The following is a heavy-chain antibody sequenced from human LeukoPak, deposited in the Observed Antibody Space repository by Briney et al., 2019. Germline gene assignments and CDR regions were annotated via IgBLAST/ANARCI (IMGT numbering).Heavy chain of an antibody. D-gene: IGHD6-6*01. J-gene: IGHJ4*02. Sequence: SVKVSCKASGGTFSSYAISWVRQAPGQGLEWMGGIIPIFGTANYAQKFQGRVTITADKSTNTVYMELSSLRSEDTAVYYCARVNIAARQSVSDGYDYWGQGTLVTVSS. V-gene: IGHV1-69*06. CDR3: ARVNIAARQSVSDGYDY. CDR1: GGTFSSYA. CDR2: IIPIFGTA.